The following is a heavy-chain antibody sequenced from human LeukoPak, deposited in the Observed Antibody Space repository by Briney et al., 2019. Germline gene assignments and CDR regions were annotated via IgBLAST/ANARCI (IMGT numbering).Heavy chain of an antibody. CDR3: ASGRLVGAPDY. CDR1: GFTFSTLW. J-gene: IGHJ4*02. CDR2: NSVEGSNI. Sequence: GGPLRLSCEASGFTFSTLWMHWVPQAPGKGLVGDARNSVEGSNITYADSVKGRFMTSRDNAKSTLFLKMNSLRAEDTAVYYCASGRLVGAPDYWGQGTLVTVSS. D-gene: IGHD1-26*01. V-gene: IGHV3-74*01.